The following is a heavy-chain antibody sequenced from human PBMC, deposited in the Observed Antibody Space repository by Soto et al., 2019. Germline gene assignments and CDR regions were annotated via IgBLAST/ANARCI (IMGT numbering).Heavy chain of an antibody. Sequence: GASVKVSCKASGGTFSSYTISWVRQAPGQGLEWMGRIIPILGIANYAQKFQGRVTITADKSTSTAYMELSSLRSEDTAVYYCASLHVDTSMYDYWGQGTLVTVSS. CDR3: ASLHVDTSMYDY. D-gene: IGHD5-18*01. CDR1: GGTFSSYT. J-gene: IGHJ4*02. CDR2: IIPILGIA. V-gene: IGHV1-69*02.